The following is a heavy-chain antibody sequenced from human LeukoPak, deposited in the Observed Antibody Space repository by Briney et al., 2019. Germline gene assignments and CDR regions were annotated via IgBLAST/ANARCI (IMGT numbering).Heavy chain of an antibody. CDR3: AGIFIAARD. Sequence: PSETLSLTCTVSGYSISSGYYWGWIRPPPGKGLEWIGSIYHSGSTYYNPSLESRVTISVDTSKNQFSLKLSSVTAADTAVYYCAGIFIAARDWGQGTLVTVSS. J-gene: IGHJ4*02. CDR2: IYHSGST. D-gene: IGHD6-6*01. CDR1: GYSISSGYY. V-gene: IGHV4-38-2*02.